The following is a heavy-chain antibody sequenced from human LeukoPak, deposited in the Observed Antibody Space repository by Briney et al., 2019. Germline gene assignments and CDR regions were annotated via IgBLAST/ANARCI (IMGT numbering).Heavy chain of an antibody. CDR1: GFTFSGSA. Sequence: PGGSLRLSCAASGFTFSGSAMHWVRQTSGKGLEWVGRIRNKGNSYATAYAASVKGRFAISRDDSKNTAYLQMNSLKTEDTAVYYCTSRSSTFGGVIDLDYWGQGTLVTVSS. J-gene: IGHJ4*02. CDR2: IRNKGNSYAT. D-gene: IGHD3-16*02. CDR3: TSRSSTFGGVIDLDY. V-gene: IGHV3-73*01.